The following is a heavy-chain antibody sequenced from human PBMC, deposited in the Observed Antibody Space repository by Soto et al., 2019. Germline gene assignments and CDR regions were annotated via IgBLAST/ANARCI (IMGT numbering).Heavy chain of an antibody. CDR3: ARPGSTSGWFYFDT. J-gene: IGHJ4*02. V-gene: IGHV4-59*08. CDR1: GGSIGTYY. Sequence: SETLSLTCSVSGGSIGTYYWSWIRQAPGKGLEWIGYIYYSGSTSYNPSLKSRVSISVDTSKNQFSLKLSSVTAADTAVYYCARPGSTSGWFYFDTWGRGAQVTVSS. D-gene: IGHD6-19*01. CDR2: IYYSGST.